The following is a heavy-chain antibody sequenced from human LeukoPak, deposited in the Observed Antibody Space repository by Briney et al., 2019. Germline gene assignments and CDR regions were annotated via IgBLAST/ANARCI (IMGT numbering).Heavy chain of an antibody. V-gene: IGHV3-7*03. J-gene: IGHJ4*02. CDR2: IKQDGSEK. D-gene: IGHD6-19*01. Sequence: PGGSLRLSCAASGFTFTNYWMTWVRQAPGKGLEWVANIKQDGSEKYYLDSVKGRFTISRDNSKNTLYLQMNSLRAEDTAVYFCARGTGWLYFDYWGQGTLVTVSS. CDR3: ARGTGWLYFDY. CDR1: GFTFTNYW.